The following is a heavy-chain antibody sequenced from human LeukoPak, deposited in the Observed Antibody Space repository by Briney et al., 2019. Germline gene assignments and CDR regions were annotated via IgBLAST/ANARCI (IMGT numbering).Heavy chain of an antibody. J-gene: IGHJ5*01. CDR3: ARARNTEEYNWFES. CDR1: DDSLNNGAFS. CDR2: FDHSGSS. Sequence: PSQTLSLTCAVSDDSLNNGAFSWIWIRQPPGKGLEWLGYFDHSGSSYDSPSFRSRVTMSIYKSTKHFSLMLISVTAADTAFYYCARARNTEEYNWFESWGQGTLVTVSS. D-gene: IGHD6-6*01. V-gene: IGHV4-30-2*01.